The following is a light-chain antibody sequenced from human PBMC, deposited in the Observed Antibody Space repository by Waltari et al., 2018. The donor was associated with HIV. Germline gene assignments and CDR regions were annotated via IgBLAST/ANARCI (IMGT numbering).Light chain of an antibody. J-gene: IGKJ2*01. CDR3: QQSQSRPYT. CDR2: STS. Sequence: DIQMTQSPSSLSASIGDRVPILCRTSHTVYSHLNWYRQRSGQAPYLLIYSTSSLQYGAPARVSGSGYVTECTRTSSSLQPEDFATYYCQQSQSRPYTFGQGTRLDIK. CDR1: HTVYSH. V-gene: IGKV1-39*01.